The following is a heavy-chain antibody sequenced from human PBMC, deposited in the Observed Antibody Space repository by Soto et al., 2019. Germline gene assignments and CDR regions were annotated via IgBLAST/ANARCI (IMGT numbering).Heavy chain of an antibody. V-gene: IGHV1-2*04. Sequence: ASVKVSCKASGYTFTGYYMHWVRQAPGQGLEWMGWINPNSGGTNYAQKFQGWVTMTRDTSISTAYMELSRLRSDDTAVYYCARIARYFDWLALDYWGQGTLVTVSS. CDR1: GYTFTGYY. CDR3: ARIARYFDWLALDY. CDR2: INPNSGGT. J-gene: IGHJ4*02. D-gene: IGHD3-9*01.